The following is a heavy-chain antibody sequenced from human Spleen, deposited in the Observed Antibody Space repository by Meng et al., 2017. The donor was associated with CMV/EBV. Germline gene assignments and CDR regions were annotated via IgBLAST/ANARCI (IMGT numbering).Heavy chain of an antibody. J-gene: IGHJ3*02. V-gene: IGHV3-30*02. CDR3: ARGDSSTSPDALDI. CDR2: IRYDGSNK. CDR1: GFTFSSYG. Sequence: GESLKISCAASGFTFSSYGMHWVRQAPGKGLEWVAFIRYDGSNKYYADSVKGRFTISRDNSKNTLYLQMNSLRAENTAVYYCARGDSSTSPDALDIWGQGTMVTVSS. D-gene: IGHD6-13*01.